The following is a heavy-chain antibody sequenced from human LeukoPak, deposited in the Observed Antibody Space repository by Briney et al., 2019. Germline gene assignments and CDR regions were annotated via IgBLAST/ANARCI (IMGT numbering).Heavy chain of an antibody. D-gene: IGHD2-21*02. CDR2: ISGSSSYI. Sequence: PGGSLRLSCAASGFTFSSYAMSWVRQAPGKGLEWVSSISGSSSYIYYADSVEGRFTVSRDDAKNSLYLQMNSLRAEDTAVYYCARDLATLRVFDYWGQGALVTVSS. V-gene: IGHV3-21*01. CDR3: ARDLATLRVFDY. J-gene: IGHJ4*02. CDR1: GFTFSSYA.